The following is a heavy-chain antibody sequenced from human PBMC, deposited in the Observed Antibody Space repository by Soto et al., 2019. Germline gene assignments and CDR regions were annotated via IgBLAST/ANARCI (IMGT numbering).Heavy chain of an antibody. CDR2: INPAGNVQ. CDR1: GLTFSLSC. CDR3: ATANTPYAFEM. Sequence: VQLVESGGGLVQPGESLRLSCTASGLTFSLSCMTWFRQAPGEGLEWVSNINPAGNVQHYADSVKERFTISRDNAKNSLFLQMSGLRVEDTAVYYCATANTPYAFEMWGQGKMVTVSS. V-gene: IGHV3-7*01. J-gene: IGHJ3*02.